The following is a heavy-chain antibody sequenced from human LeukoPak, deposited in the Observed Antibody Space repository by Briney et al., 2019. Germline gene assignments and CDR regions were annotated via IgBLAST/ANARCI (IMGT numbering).Heavy chain of an antibody. D-gene: IGHD3-22*01. CDR2: ISSSSSYI. CDR1: GSTFSSYS. V-gene: IGHV3-21*01. J-gene: IGHJ4*02. CDR3: ARDGDSSGYYVVSY. Sequence: GGSLRLSCAASGSTFSSYSMNWVRQAPGKGLEWVSSISSSSSYIYYADSVKGRFTISRDNAKNSLYLQMNSLRAEDTAVYYCARDGDSSGYYVVSYWGQGTLVTVSS.